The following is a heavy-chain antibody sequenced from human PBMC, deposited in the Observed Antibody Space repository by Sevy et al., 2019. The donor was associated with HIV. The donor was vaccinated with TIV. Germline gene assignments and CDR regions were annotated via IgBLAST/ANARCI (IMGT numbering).Heavy chain of an antibody. CDR2: IRSKANSYAT. CDR1: GFTFSGSA. V-gene: IGHV3-73*01. J-gene: IGHJ6*03. Sequence: GGSLRLSCAASGFTFSGSAMHWVRQASGKGLEWVGRIRSKANSYATAYAASVKGRFTISRDDSKNTAYLQMNSLKTEDTAVYYCTRHVEALQEHVLVGGYYMDVWGKGTTVTVSS. D-gene: IGHD3-3*02. CDR3: TRHVEALQEHVLVGGYYMDV.